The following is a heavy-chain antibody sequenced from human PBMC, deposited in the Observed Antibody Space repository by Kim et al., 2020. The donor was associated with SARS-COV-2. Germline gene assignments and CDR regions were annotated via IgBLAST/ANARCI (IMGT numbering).Heavy chain of an antibody. D-gene: IGHD6-19*01. V-gene: IGHV3-9*01. CDR1: GFTFDDYA. CDR3: AKGLTVDVAVAGTPIDY. Sequence: GGSLRLSCAASGFTFDDYAMHWVRQAPGKGLEWVSGISWNSGSIGYADSVKGRFTISRDNAKNSLYLQMNSLRAEDTALYYCAKGLTVDVAVAGTPIDYWGQGTLVTVSS. J-gene: IGHJ4*02. CDR2: ISWNSGSI.